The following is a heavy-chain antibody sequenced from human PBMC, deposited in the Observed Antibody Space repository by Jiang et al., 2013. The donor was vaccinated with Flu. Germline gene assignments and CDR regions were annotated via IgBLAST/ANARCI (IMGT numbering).Heavy chain of an antibody. CDR2: IIPIFDTT. V-gene: IGHV1-69*06. D-gene: IGHD5-18*01. J-gene: IGHJ4*02. CDR1: GGAFSSYA. Sequence: SCKASGGAFSSYAISWVRQAPGQGLEWMGGIIPIFDTTKYAQKFQGRVTITVDKSTSTAYMELSSLRSEDTAVYYCAKDRTGYSYGLFDYWGQGTLVTVSS. CDR3: AKDRTGYSYGLFDY.